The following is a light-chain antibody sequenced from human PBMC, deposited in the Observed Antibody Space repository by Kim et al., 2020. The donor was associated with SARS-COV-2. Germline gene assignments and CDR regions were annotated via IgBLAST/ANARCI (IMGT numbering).Light chain of an antibody. Sequence: RVTLPCSGTSSNLGSNFVSWYQQLPGTAPKLLIYRNNQRPSGVPDRFSGSKSGTSASLAISGLRSEDEADYYCAAWDDSLSGSYVFGTGTKVTVL. CDR2: RNN. CDR3: AAWDDSLSGSYV. J-gene: IGLJ1*01. CDR1: SSNLGSNF. V-gene: IGLV1-47*01.